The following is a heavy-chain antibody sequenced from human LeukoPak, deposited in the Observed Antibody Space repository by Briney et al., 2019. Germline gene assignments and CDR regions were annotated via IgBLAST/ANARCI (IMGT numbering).Heavy chain of an antibody. CDR3: VRDNYGVDY. CDR1: GFTLSRYW. Sequence: GGSLGLPWEPLGFTLSRYWMQWFGQAQGKGLVWVSHIVSDGSSTTYADSVKGRFTTSRDNAKNTLYLQMNSLRAEDTAVYYCVRDNYGVDYWGQGTLVTVSS. V-gene: IGHV3-74*03. CDR2: IVSDGSST. D-gene: IGHD3-10*01. J-gene: IGHJ4*02.